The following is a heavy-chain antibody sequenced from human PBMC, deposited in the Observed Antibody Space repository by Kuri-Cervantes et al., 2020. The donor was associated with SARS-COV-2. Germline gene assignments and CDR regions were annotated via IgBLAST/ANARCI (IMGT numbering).Heavy chain of an antibody. J-gene: IGHJ3*02. CDR3: ARVRIFGVPGFAFDI. V-gene: IGHV4-59*01. CDR1: GGSISSYY. Sequence: SETLSLTCTVSGGSISSYYWSWIRQPPGKGLEWIGYIYYSGSTNYNPSLKSRVTISVDTSKNQFPLKLSSVTAADTAVYYCARVRIFGVPGFAFDIWGQGTMVTVSS. CDR2: IYYSGST. D-gene: IGHD3-3*01.